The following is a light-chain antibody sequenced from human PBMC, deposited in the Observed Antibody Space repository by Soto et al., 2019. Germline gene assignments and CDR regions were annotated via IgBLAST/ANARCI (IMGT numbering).Light chain of an antibody. Sequence: QSVLTQPPSASETPGQRVIISCSGGSSNIGSNTVNWYQQVPGTAPKLLIYNDNQRPSGVPARFSGSKSGTSASLAISGLQSEDEADYYCATWDGSLNGVVFGGWTKLTVL. CDR2: NDN. CDR3: ATWDGSLNGVV. CDR1: SSNIGSNT. J-gene: IGLJ3*02. V-gene: IGLV1-44*01.